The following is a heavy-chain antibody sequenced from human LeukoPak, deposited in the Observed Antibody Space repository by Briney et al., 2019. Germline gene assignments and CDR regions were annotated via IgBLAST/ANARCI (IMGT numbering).Heavy chain of an antibody. CDR3: ARRGYCSGGSCYPSYFDS. J-gene: IGHJ4*02. Sequence: SETLSLTCAVYGGSFSGYYWTWLRQPPGKGLHWIGEINHSGSTNYNPSLKSRVTISVDTSKNQFSLKLTSVTAADTAVYYCARRGYCSGGSCYPSYFDSWGQGTLVTVSS. V-gene: IGHV4-34*01. CDR2: INHSGST. CDR1: GGSFSGYY. D-gene: IGHD2-15*01.